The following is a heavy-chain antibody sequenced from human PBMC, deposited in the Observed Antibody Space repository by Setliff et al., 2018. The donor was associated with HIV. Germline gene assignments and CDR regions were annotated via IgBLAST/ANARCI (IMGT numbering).Heavy chain of an antibody. V-gene: IGHV4-34*01. J-gene: IGHJ4*02. Sequence: PSETLSLTCTVYGGSFSGYFWSWIRQPPGKGLEWIGEIDHTGNTNYNPSLKSRVTMSIDTSTNQFSLKLNSVTAAHMAVYYCAREGGGYSGVYFNFPFDSWGQGTLVTVSS. D-gene: IGHD1-26*01. CDR3: AREGGGYSGVYFNFPFDS. CDR1: GGSFSGYF. CDR2: IDHTGNT.